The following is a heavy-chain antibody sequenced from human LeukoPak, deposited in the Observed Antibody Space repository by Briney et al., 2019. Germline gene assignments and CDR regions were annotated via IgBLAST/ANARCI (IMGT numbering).Heavy chain of an antibody. D-gene: IGHD3-9*01. Sequence: ASVKVSCKASGYTFTSYGISWVRQAPGQGLEWMGRISAYNGNTNYAQKLQGRVTMTTDTSTGTAYMELRSLRSDDTAVYYCAISDILTGYYSTTFDYWGQGTLVTVSS. CDR2: ISAYNGNT. CDR3: AISDILTGYYSTTFDY. J-gene: IGHJ4*02. CDR1: GYTFTSYG. V-gene: IGHV1-18*01.